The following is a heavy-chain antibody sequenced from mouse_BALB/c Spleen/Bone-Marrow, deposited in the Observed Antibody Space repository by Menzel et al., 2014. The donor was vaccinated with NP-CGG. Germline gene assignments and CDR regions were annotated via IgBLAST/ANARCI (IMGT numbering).Heavy chain of an antibody. Sequence: EVQGVESGGGLVQPGGSLKLSCAASGFNFSGYWMTWVRPAPGKGLEWIGEINPDSSTINYTPSLKDKFIISRDNAKNALYLQMSKVRSEDTALYYCARPGYYGYQDVWGAGTTVTVSS. D-gene: IGHD1-2*01. CDR2: INPDSSTI. V-gene: IGHV4-1*02. CDR3: ARPGYYGYQDV. CDR1: GFNFSGYW. J-gene: IGHJ1*01.